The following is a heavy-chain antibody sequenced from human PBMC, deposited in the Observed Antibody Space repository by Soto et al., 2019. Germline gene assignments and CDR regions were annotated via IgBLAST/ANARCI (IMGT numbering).Heavy chain of an antibody. V-gene: IGHV1-69*12. D-gene: IGHD5-18*01. CDR2: IFPIFGTA. CDR3: AAGSPQGNTAMVSLGWFDP. Sequence: QVQLVQSGAEVKKPGSSVKVSCKASGGTFSSYAISWVRQAPGQGLEWMGGIFPIFGTANYAQKFQGRVTITADESTSTAYMELSSLRSEDTAVYYCAAGSPQGNTAMVSLGWFDPWGQGTLVTVSS. J-gene: IGHJ5*02. CDR1: GGTFSSYA.